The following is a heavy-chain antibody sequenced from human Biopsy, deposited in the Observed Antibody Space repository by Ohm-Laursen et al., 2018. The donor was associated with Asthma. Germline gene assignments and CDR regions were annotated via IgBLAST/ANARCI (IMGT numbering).Heavy chain of an antibody. CDR3: ARKAGSCISRTCYSLDF. Sequence: SSVKVSCRPLGGTFNTYVIGWVRQAPGQGLEWMGGINSVFGTTTYTQKFQDRVTITADDSTSTVYMELSSLRSEDTAVDYCARKAGSCISRTCYSLDFWGQGTLVTVSS. J-gene: IGHJ4*02. CDR2: INSVFGTT. V-gene: IGHV1-69*01. CDR1: GGTFNTYV. D-gene: IGHD2-2*01.